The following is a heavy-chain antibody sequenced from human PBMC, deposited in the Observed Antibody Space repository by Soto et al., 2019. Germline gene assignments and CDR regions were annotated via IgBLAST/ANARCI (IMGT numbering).Heavy chain of an antibody. CDR3: VKXXGXGSLSNWSFAS. Sequence: EVQLLESGGGLVQPGGSLRLSCAASGFTFXXXXXXXXXXXXXKGLDYVSTIHGDGDYIHYSDSVKGRFTISRDIXXXXXXXXXXXXXXXXXXXXYCVKXXGXGSLSNWSFASWGRGSLVTVSS. CDR1: GFTFXXXX. J-gene: IGHJ2*01. D-gene: IGHD1-26*01. V-gene: IGHV3-23*01. CDR2: IHGDGDYI.